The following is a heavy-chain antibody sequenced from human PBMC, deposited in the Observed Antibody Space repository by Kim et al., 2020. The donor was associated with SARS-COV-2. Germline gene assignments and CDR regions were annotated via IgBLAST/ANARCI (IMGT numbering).Heavy chain of an antibody. Sequence: ASVKVSCKASGYTFTSYAMNWVRQAPGQGLEWMGWINTNTGNPTYAQGFTGRFVFSLDTSVSTAYLQISSLKAEDTAVYYCARDGAQLLLTLYYYYGMDVWGQGTTVTVSS. D-gene: IGHD2-2*01. V-gene: IGHV7-4-1*02. CDR2: INTNTGNP. CDR3: ARDGAQLLLTLYYYYGMDV. J-gene: IGHJ6*02. CDR1: GYTFTSYA.